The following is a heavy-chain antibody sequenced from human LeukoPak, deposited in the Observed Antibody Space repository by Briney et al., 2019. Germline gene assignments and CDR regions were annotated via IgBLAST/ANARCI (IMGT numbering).Heavy chain of an antibody. V-gene: IGHV4-38-2*01. CDR1: GYSISSGYY. CDR2: IYHSGST. J-gene: IGHJ2*01. Sequence: SETLSLTCAVSGYSISSGYYWGWIRQPPGKGLEWIESIYHSGSTYYNPSLKSRVTISVDTSKNQFSLKLSSVTAANTAVYYCARRLYSSSYWYFDLWGRGTLVTVSS. D-gene: IGHD6-6*01. CDR3: ARRLYSSSYWYFDL.